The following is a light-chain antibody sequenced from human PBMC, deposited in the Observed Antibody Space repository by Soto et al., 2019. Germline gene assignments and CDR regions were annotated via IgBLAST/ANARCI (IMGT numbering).Light chain of an antibody. CDR3: AAWYDSLSAPWV. CDR2: RNN. CDR1: SSNIGSNY. J-gene: IGLJ1*01. Sequence: QSVLTQPPSASGTPGQRVTISCSGSSSNIGSNYVYWYQQLPGTAPKLLIYRNNQRPSGVPDRFSGSKSGTSASLAISGLRSEDEADYYCAAWYDSLSAPWVFGTGTKLTVL. V-gene: IGLV1-47*01.